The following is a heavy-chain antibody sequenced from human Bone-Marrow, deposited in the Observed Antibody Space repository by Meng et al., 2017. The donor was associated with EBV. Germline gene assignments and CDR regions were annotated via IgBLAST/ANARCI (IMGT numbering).Heavy chain of an antibody. CDR3: ARGMVRDHLGY. D-gene: IGHD3-10*01. CDR2: ISSSSSYI. Sequence: EVQLVESGGXXXXXGXSLXLSCAASGFTFSSYSMNWVRQAPGKGLEWVSSISSSSSYIYYADSVKGRFTISRDNAKNSLYLQMNSLRAEDTAVYYCARGMVRDHLGYWGQGTLVTVSS. CDR1: GFTFSSYS. J-gene: IGHJ4*02. V-gene: IGHV3-21*01.